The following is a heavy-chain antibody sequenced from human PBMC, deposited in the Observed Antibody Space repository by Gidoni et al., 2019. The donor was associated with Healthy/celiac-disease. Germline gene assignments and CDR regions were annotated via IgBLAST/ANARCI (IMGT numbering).Heavy chain of an antibody. CDR2: IYHSGIT. CDR3: ARGGDGSENGNTRHDAFDI. D-gene: IGHD3-10*01. CDR1: AGPISRGGYP. J-gene: IGHJ3*02. Sequence: QLQLQESGSGLVKPSQTLSLTCAVSAGPISRGGYPWSWIRQPPGKGLEWIGYIYHSGITYYNPALKSRVTISVDRSKNQFSLKLSSVTAADTAVYYCARGGDGSENGNTRHDAFDIWGQGTMVTVSS. V-gene: IGHV4-30-2*01.